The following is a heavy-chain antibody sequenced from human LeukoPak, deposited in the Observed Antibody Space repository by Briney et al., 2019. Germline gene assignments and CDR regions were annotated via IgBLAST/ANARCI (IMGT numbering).Heavy chain of an antibody. CDR3: ARGRPIVWFGELFFEY. D-gene: IGHD3-10*01. CDR2: IYYSGST. J-gene: IGHJ4*02. CDR1: GGSISSYY. Sequence: SETLSLTCTVSGGSISSYYWSWIRQPPGKGLEWIGYIYYSGSTNYNPSLKSRVTISVDTSKNQFSLKLSSVTAADTAVYYCARGRPIVWFGELFFEYWGQGTLVTVSS. V-gene: IGHV4-59*01.